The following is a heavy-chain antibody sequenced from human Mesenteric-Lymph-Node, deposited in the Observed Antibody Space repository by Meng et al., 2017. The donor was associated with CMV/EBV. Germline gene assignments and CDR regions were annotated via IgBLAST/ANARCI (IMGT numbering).Heavy chain of an antibody. CDR2: IRYDGSNV. Sequence: GESLKISCAASGFMFGGYGMHWVRRPPGKGLEWVAFIRYDGSNVYYGDSVKGRFTISRDNSKNTLYLQMNSLRAEDTAAYYCAKVRGGSSSWGYFFDYWGQGTLVTVSS. J-gene: IGHJ4*02. CDR3: AKVRGGSSSWGYFFDY. V-gene: IGHV3-30*02. D-gene: IGHD6-6*01. CDR1: GFMFGGYG.